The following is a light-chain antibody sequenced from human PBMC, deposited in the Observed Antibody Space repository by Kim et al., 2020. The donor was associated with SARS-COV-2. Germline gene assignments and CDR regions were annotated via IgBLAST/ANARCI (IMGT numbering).Light chain of an antibody. V-gene: IGLV3-1*01. J-gene: IGLJ2*01. CDR2: QDS. CDR3: QAWDSSTVV. Sequence: VTPGPPSSVTCSESKLRDISACWDQQKPGQSPVLVIYQDSKRPSGIHERFSGSNSGNTATLTISGTQAMDEAAYYCQAWDSSTVVFGGGTQLTVL. CDR1: KLRDIS.